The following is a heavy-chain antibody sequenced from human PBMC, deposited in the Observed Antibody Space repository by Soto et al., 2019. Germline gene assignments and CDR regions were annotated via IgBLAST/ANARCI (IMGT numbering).Heavy chain of an antibody. CDR3: AHRLIAAANNWFDP. CDR2: IYWNDDK. CDR1: GFSLSTSGVG. J-gene: IGHJ5*02. D-gene: IGHD6-13*01. Sequence: SGPTLVKPTQTLTLTCTFSGFSLSTSGVGVGWIRQPPGKALEWLALIYWNDDKRYSPSLKSRLTITKDTSKNQVVLTMTNMDPVDTATYYCAHRLIAAANNWFDPWGQGTLVTVSS. V-gene: IGHV2-5*01.